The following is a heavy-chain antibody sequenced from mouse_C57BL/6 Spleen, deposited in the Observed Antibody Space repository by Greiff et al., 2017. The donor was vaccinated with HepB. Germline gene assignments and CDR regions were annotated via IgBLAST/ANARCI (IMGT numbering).Heavy chain of an antibody. Sequence: EVKLVESGGGLVKPGGSLKLSCAASGFTFSDYGMHWVRQAPEKGLEWVAYISSGSSTIYYADTVKGRFTISRDNAKNTLFRQMTSLRSEDTAMYYCARNGRVWYFDVWGTGTTVTVSS. CDR2: ISSGSSTI. CDR3: ARNGRVWYFDV. CDR1: GFTFSDYG. J-gene: IGHJ1*03. D-gene: IGHD3-1*01. V-gene: IGHV5-17*01.